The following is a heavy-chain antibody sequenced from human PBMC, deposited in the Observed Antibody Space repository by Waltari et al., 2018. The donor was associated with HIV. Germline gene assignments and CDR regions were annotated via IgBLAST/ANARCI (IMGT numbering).Heavy chain of an antibody. Sequence: QVQLQESGPGVVKPSETLSLTCTVSASSISSGYYWGWIRQSPGKGLEWIGSIYRSGTTYCNPSLKSRVTISVNMSKNQFSLKLTSMTAADTALYYCARDQDYYDSSGYTCYAFDMWGPGTMVTVSS. D-gene: IGHD3-22*01. CDR1: ASSISSGYY. J-gene: IGHJ3*02. V-gene: IGHV4-38-2*02. CDR3: ARDQDYYDSSGYTCYAFDM. CDR2: IYRSGTT.